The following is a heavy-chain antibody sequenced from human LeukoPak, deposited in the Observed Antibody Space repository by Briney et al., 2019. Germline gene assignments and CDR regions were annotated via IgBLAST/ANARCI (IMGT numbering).Heavy chain of an antibody. V-gene: IGHV3-48*02. CDR1: GFTFSTCS. Sequence: PGGSLRLSCAASGFTFSTCSMKWVCQAPGKGLEWVSYISSSSGTIYYADSVKGRFTISRDNAKNSLYLQMNGLRDEDTAVYYCARDQSDYYGSGSYSEGSYWGQGTLVTVSS. CDR3: ARDQSDYYGSGSYSEGSY. CDR2: ISSSSGTI. D-gene: IGHD3-10*01. J-gene: IGHJ4*02.